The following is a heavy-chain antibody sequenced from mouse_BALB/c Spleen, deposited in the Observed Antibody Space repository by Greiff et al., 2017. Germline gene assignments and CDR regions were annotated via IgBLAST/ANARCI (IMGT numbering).Heavy chain of an antibody. CDR1: GFTFSSYA. CDR3: ARQHYYGSSYGYFDV. D-gene: IGHD1-1*01. J-gene: IGHJ1*01. V-gene: IGHV5-9-3*01. Sequence: EVKLMESGGGLVKPGGSLKLSCAASGFTFSSYAMSWVRQTPEKRLEWVATISSGGSYTYYPDSVKGRFTISRDNAKNTLYLQMSSLRSEDTAMYYCARQHYYGSSYGYFDVWGAGTTVTVSS. CDR2: ISSGGSYT.